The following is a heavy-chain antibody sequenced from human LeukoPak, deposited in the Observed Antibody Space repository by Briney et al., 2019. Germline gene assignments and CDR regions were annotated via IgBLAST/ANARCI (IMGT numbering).Heavy chain of an antibody. V-gene: IGHV3-48*03. CDR3: ARQQIVVGDFDY. J-gene: IGHJ4*02. Sequence: PGGSLRLSCAASGFTFSSYEMNWVRQAPGKGLEWVSYISSSGSTIYYADSVKGRFTISRDNAKNSLYLQMNSLRAEDTAVYYCARQQIVVGDFDYWGQGTLVTVFS. CDR2: ISSSGSTI. D-gene: IGHD2-2*01. CDR1: GFTFSSYE.